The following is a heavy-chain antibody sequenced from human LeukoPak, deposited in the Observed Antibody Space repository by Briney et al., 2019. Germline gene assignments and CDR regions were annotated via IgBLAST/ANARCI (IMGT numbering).Heavy chain of an antibody. J-gene: IGHJ6*02. V-gene: IGHV3-21*01. CDR1: GFTFSSYS. CDR3: ARDIISPYYYYGMDV. Sequence: GGSLRLSCAASGFTFSSYSMTWVRQAPGKGLEWVSSISSSSSYIYYADSVKGRFTISRDNAKNSLYLQMNGLRAEDTAVYYCARDIISPYYYYGMDVWGQGTTVTVSS. CDR2: ISSSSSYI. D-gene: IGHD1-14*01.